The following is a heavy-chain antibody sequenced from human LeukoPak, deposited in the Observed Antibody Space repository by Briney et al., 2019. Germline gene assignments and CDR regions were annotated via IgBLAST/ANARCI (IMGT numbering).Heavy chain of an antibody. CDR3: ATQETTTDY. J-gene: IGHJ4*02. CDR1: GGSISSSSYY. V-gene: IGHV4-39*01. CDR2: IYYSGST. D-gene: IGHD4-17*01. Sequence: SETLSLTXTVSGGSISSSSYYWGGIRQPPGKGLEWIGSIYYSGSTYYNPSLKSRVTISVDTSKNQFSLKLSSVTAADTAVYYCATQETTTDYWGQGTLVTVSS.